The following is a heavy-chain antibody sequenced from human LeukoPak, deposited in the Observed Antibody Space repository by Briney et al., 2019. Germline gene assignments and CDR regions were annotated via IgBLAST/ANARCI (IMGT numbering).Heavy chain of an antibody. J-gene: IGHJ4*02. V-gene: IGHV3-7*01. Sequence: GGSLRLSCAVSGFNFRDHWMDWVRQAPGKGLEWVGHIKTDGSETYYVDPLKGRFTTSRDNSKNMLYLQMNSLSAEDTAVYYCARGPGYSSGWYVLSVDYWGQGTLVTVSS. CDR2: IKTDGSET. D-gene: IGHD6-19*01. CDR1: GFNFRDHW. CDR3: ARGPGYSSGWYVLSVDY.